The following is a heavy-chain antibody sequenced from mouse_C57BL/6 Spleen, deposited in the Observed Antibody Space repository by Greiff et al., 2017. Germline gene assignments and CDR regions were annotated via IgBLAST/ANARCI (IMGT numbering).Heavy chain of an antibody. CDR3: TTARGGTSAWFAY. CDR2: IDPENGDT. D-gene: IGHD3-1*01. J-gene: IGHJ3*01. V-gene: IGHV14-4*01. Sequence: VQLQQSGAELVRPGASVKLSCTASGFNIKDDYMHWVKQRPEQGLEWIGWIDPENGDTEYASKFQGKATITADTSSNTAYLQLSSLTSEDTAVYYCTTARGGTSAWFAYWGQGTLVTVSA. CDR1: GFNIKDDY.